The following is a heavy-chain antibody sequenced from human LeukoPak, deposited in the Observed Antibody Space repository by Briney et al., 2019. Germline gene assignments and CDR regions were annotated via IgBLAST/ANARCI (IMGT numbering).Heavy chain of an antibody. CDR2: IYTSGST. J-gene: IGHJ5*02. CDR3: ARDRVVVAAGSWFDP. CDR1: GGSISSYY. D-gene: IGHD2-15*01. V-gene: IGHV4-4*07. Sequence: SETLSLTCTVSGGSISSYYWSWIRQPAGKGLEWIGRIYTSGSTNYNPSLKSRVTMSVDTSKNQFSLKLSSVTAADTAVYYCARDRVVVAAGSWFDPWGQGTLVTVSS.